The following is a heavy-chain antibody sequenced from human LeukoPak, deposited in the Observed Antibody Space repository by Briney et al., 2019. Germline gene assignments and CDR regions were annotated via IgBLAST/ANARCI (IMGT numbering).Heavy chain of an antibody. J-gene: IGHJ6*04. CDR3: AELGITMIGGV. Sequence: GGSLRLSCAASGFTFSSYEMHWVRQAPGKGLEWVSYISSSGSTIYYADSVKGRFAISRDNGKNSLYLQMNSLRAEDTAVYYCAELGITMIGGVWGKGTTVTISS. CDR1: GFTFSSYE. V-gene: IGHV3-48*03. CDR2: ISSSGSTI. D-gene: IGHD3-10*02.